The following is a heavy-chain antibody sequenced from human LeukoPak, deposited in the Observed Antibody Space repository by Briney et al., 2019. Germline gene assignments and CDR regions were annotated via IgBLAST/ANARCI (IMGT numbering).Heavy chain of an antibody. V-gene: IGHV3-33*01. J-gene: IGHJ5*02. Sequence: PGGAPRLSCAASGFPFSSYGIKGVRRAPGKGVWWGSDIWIAGSKQYYADSVTGQFTISKYNSKNILDLQINTLRAEDTAVYSWARLNGGVPSRGGHASGWAYSWGQGALVIVSS. CDR3: ARLNGGVPSRGGHASGWAYS. D-gene: IGHD6-19*01. CDR2: IWIAGSKQ. CDR1: GFPFSSYG.